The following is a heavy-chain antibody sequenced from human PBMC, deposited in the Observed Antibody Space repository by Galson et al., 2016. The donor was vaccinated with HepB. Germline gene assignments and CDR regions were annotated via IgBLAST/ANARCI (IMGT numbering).Heavy chain of an antibody. CDR2: FDPEDGET. D-gene: IGHD5-12*01. Sequence: SVKVSCKVSGYTLTELSMHWVRQAPGKGLEWMGGFDPEDGETIYAQKFQGRVTMTEDTSTDTAYMELSSLRSEDTAVYYCATPPYSDYDYYYFDYWGQGTLVTVSS. CDR1: GYTLTELS. J-gene: IGHJ4*02. V-gene: IGHV1-24*01. CDR3: ATPPYSDYDYYYFDY.